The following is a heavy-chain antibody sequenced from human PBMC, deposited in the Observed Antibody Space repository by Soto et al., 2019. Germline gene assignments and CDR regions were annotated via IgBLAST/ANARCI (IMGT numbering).Heavy chain of an antibody. CDR1: GFTFSSYA. CDR2: ISGSGGST. D-gene: IGHD2-2*01. Sequence: GGSLRLSCAASGFTFSSYAMSWVRQAPGKGLEWVSAISGSGGSTYYADSVKGRFTISRDNSKNTLYLQMNSLRAEDTAVYYCAKVDSDIVVVPAAEFDYWGQGSLVTVSS. CDR3: AKVDSDIVVVPAAEFDY. V-gene: IGHV3-23*01. J-gene: IGHJ4*02.